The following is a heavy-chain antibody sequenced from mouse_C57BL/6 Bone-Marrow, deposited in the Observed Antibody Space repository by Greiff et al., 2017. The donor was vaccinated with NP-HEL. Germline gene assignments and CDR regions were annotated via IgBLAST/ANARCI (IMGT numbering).Heavy chain of an antibody. J-gene: IGHJ1*03. V-gene: IGHV7-3*01. CDR1: GFTFTDYY. CDR3: ARYGLYWYFDV. Sequence: EVKLMESGGGLVQPGGSLSRSCAASGFTFTDYYMSWVRQPPGKALEWLGFIRNKANGYTTEYSASVKGRFTISRDNSQSILYLQMNALRAEDSATYYCARYGLYWYFDVWGTGTTVTVSS. CDR2: IRNKANGYTT.